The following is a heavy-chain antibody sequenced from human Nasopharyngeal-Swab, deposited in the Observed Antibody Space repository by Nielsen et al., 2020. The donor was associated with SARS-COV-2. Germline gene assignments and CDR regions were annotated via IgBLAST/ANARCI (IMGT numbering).Heavy chain of an antibody. CDR2: ISYDGSNK. D-gene: IGHD3-16*02. Sequence: GESLKISCAASGFTFSDYYMAWIRQAPGKGLEWVAVISYDGSNKYYADSVKDRFTISRDNSKNTLYLQMNSLRAEDTAVYYCARDPMITFGGVIVADYYYYGMDVWGQGTTVTVSS. CDR1: GFTFSDYY. J-gene: IGHJ6*02. CDR3: ARDPMITFGGVIVADYYYYGMDV. V-gene: IGHV3-30-3*01.